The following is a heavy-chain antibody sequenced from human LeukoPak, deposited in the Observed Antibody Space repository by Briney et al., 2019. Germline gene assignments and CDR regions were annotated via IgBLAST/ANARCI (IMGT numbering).Heavy chain of an antibody. D-gene: IGHD2-21*01. CDR1: GYSMSSTFS. CDR3: ARDRDLRWFYY. Sequence: SETLSLTCTVSGYSMSSTFSWGWIRPPPGKGLEWIGSIYNSGSTYYNPSLKSRVTMSVDTSKNQFSLKLNSVTAADTAVYYCARDRDLRWFYYWGQGTLVTVSS. V-gene: IGHV4-38-2*02. J-gene: IGHJ4*02. CDR2: IYNSGST.